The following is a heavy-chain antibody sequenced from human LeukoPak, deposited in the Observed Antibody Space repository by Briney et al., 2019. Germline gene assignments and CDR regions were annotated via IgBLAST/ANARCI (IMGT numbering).Heavy chain of an antibody. V-gene: IGHV3-48*01. CDR2: ISYDSAIK. J-gene: IGHJ4*02. CDR3: VRDNPRCCGVVPVNIDDF. Sequence: GGSLRLSCAASGFTFSRGSMNWVRQAPGKGLEWISYISYDSAIKYYADSVRGRFTISRDNAKNSLSLQMHGLRAEDTAVYYCVRDNPRCCGVVPVNIDDFWGQGTLVTVSS. D-gene: IGHD2-15*01. CDR1: GFTFSRGS.